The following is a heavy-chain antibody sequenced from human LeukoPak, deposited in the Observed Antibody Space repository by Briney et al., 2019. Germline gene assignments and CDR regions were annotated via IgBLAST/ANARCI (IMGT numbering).Heavy chain of an antibody. J-gene: IGHJ1*01. CDR2: IIPIFGTA. CDR1: GYTFTGYY. V-gene: IGHV1-69*13. CDR3: ARGHGDYVTEGGPDAEYFQH. Sequence: GASVKVSCKASGYTFTGYYIHWVRQAPGQGLEWMGGIIPIFGTANYAQKFQGRVTITADESTSTAYMELSSLRSEDTAVYYCARGHGDYVTEGGPDAEYFQHWGQGTLVTVSS. D-gene: IGHD4-17*01.